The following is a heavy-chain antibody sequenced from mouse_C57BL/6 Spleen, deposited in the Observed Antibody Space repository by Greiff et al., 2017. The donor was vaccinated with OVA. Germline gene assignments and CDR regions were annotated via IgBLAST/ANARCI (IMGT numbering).Heavy chain of an antibody. CDR2: IYPGNGDT. CDR3: ARQDYSNQFDY. Sequence: VQLQQSGPELVKPGASVKISCKASGYAFSSYWMNWVKQRPGKGLEWIGRIYPGNGDTNYNGKFKGKAKLTADKSASTAYMQLSSLTSEDSAVYFCARQDYSNQFDYWGQGTLLTVSA. D-gene: IGHD2-5*01. CDR1: GYAFSSYW. V-gene: IGHV1-82*01. J-gene: IGHJ3*01.